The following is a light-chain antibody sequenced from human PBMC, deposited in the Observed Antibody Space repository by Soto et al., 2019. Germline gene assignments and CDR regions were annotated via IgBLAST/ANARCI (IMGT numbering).Light chain of an antibody. CDR3: QRYGGLPT. J-gene: IGKJ1*01. CDR2: GAC. CDR1: QSVTSSY. Sequence: EIVLTQSPGTLSLSPGERVTLSCRASQSVTSSYIAWYQQASGQAPRLLLGGACSRATGIPDRFRGSGSGTYFTLTISMLEPEDVAVYYCQRYGGLPTFGQGTKVDI. V-gene: IGKV3-20*01.